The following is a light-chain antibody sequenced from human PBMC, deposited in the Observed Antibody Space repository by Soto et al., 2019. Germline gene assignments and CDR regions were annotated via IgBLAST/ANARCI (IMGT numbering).Light chain of an antibody. CDR2: GAS. CDR3: QQYGDSPQT. J-gene: IGKJ1*01. V-gene: IGKV3-20*01. Sequence: EIVLTQSPGTLSLFPGERATLSCRASQSVGSSLSWYQQKPGQAPRLLFYGASNRATAIPDRFSGSGFGTDFTLTITRLEPEDFAVYYCQQYGDSPQTFGPGTKVDIK. CDR1: QSVGSS.